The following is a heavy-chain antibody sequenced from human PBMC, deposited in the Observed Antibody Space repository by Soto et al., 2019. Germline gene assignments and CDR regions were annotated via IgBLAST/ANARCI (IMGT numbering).Heavy chain of an antibody. CDR3: ARHERRDGYNPWFGYYGMDV. D-gene: IGHD3-16*01. CDR2: IYYSGST. V-gene: IGHV4-39*01. Sequence: SETLSLTCTVSGGSISSSSYYWGWIRQPPGKGLEWIGSIYYSGSTYYNPSLKSRVTISVDTSKNQFSLKLSSVTAADTAVYYRARHERRDGYNPWFGYYGMDVWGQGTTVTVSS. J-gene: IGHJ6*02. CDR1: GGSISSSSYY.